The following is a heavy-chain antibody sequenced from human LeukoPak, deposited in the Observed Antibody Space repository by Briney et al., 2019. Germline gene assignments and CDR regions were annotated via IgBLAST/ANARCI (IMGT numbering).Heavy chain of an antibody. D-gene: IGHD1-26*01. J-gene: IGHJ4*02. Sequence: PGGSLRLSCATSGFSFSIYGMHWVRQVQGKGLEWVALTWYDGSNKNYADSVKGRFTISRDNSKNTLYLQMNSLRGEDTAVYYCARGGLTIAEATTSWYLDYWGQGTLVTVSS. V-gene: IGHV3-33*01. CDR2: TWYDGSNK. CDR3: ARGGLTIAEATTSWYLDY. CDR1: GFSFSIYG.